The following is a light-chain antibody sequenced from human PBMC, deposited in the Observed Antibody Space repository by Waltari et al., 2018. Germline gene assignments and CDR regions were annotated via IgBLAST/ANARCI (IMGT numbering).Light chain of an antibody. J-gene: IGLJ2*01. CDR1: NPNIGGGYE. CDR2: GNS. V-gene: IGLV1-40*01. CDR3: QSYDINLGVV. Sequence: QSVLTQPPPLSGAPGQRAPTSATGSNPNIGGGYEVPWYQQLPGTVPKLLIYGNSHRPSGVPDRVSASKSGTSASLAITGLQGDDEADYYCQSYDINLGVVFGGGTKLTVL.